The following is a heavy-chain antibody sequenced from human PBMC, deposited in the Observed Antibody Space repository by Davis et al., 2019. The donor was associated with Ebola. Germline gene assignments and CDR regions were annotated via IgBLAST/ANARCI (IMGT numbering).Heavy chain of an antibody. Sequence: GESLKISCAASGFTFSSYAMHWVRQAPGKGLEWVAVISYDGSNKYYADSVKGRFTISRDNSKNTLYLQMNSLRAEDTAVYYCARDFLDCGGTLDYWGQGTLVTVSS. CDR2: ISYDGSNK. CDR3: ARDFLDCGGTLDY. CDR1: GFTFSSYA. V-gene: IGHV3-30*04. J-gene: IGHJ4*02. D-gene: IGHD4-23*01.